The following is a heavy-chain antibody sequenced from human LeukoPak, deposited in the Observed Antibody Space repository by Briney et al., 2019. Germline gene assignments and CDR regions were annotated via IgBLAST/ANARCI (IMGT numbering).Heavy chain of an antibody. CDR1: GGTFSSYA. CDR2: IIPIFGTA. Sequence: SVKVSCKASGGTFSSYAISWVRQAPGQGLEWMGGIIPIFGTANYAQKFQGRVTITTDESTSTAYMELSSLRSEDTAVYYCARGLPPMPGPIDLWGRGTLVTVSS. CDR3: ARGLPPMPGPIDL. V-gene: IGHV1-69*05. D-gene: IGHD2-2*01. J-gene: IGHJ2*01.